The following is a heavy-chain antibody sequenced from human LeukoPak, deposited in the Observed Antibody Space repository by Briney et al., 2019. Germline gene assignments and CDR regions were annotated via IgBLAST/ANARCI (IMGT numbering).Heavy chain of an antibody. D-gene: IGHD3-10*01. Sequence: SVKVSCKASGVTFSDYPISWVRQAPGQGPEWMGGIVPRSAAADYAQQFQGRVTITADMYTTTAYMELSSLTSDDTAIYYCAGGYGSGVMSPYALDVWGNGTTVVVSS. CDR2: IVPRSAAA. V-gene: IGHV1-69*06. CDR3: AGGYGSGVMSPYALDV. J-gene: IGHJ6*04. CDR1: GVTFSDYP.